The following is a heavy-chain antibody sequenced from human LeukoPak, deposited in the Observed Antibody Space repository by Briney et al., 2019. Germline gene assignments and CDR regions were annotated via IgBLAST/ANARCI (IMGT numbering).Heavy chain of an antibody. V-gene: IGHV3-23*01. D-gene: IGHD3-3*02. CDR1: GVTFSSYA. CDR3: AKDPHHRAIYYFDY. CDR2: ISGSGGST. Sequence: GGSLRLSCAASGVTFSSYAMSCVRQAPGKGLEWVSAISGSGGSTYYADSVKGRFTISRDNSKNTLYLQMNSLRAEDTAVYYCAKDPHHRAIYYFDYWGQGTLVTVSS. J-gene: IGHJ4*02.